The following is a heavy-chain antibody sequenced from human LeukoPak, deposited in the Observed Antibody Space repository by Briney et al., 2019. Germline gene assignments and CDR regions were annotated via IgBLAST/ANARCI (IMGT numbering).Heavy chain of an antibody. D-gene: IGHD1-26*01. J-gene: IGHJ4*02. Sequence: ASVKVSCMASGYTFTSYGISWVRQAPGQGLEWMGWISAYNGNTNYAQKLQGRVTMSTDTSTSTAYMELKSLRSDDTAVYYCARDSARPVGATGPAFDYWGQGTLVTVSS. CDR1: GYTFTSYG. CDR3: ARDSARPVGATGPAFDY. V-gene: IGHV1-18*01. CDR2: ISAYNGNT.